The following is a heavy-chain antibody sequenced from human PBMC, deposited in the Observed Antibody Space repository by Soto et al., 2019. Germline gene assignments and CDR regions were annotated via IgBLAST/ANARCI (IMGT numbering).Heavy chain of an antibody. CDR3: ANIAAAGTRPLHSWFDP. CDR1: GFTFSSYG. D-gene: IGHD6-13*01. V-gene: IGHV3-30*18. CDR2: ISYDGSNK. J-gene: IGHJ5*02. Sequence: QVQLVESGGGVVQPGRSLRLSCAASGFTFSSYGMHWVRQAPGKGLEWVAVISYDGSNKYYADSVKGRFTISRDNSKSTLYLQMNSLRAEDTAVYYCANIAAAGTRPLHSWFDPWGQGTLGTVSS.